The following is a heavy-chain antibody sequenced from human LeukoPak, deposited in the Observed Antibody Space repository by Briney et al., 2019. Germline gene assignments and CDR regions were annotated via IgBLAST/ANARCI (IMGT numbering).Heavy chain of an antibody. J-gene: IGHJ4*02. CDR3: ARSLSPAYSSSWYFDY. CDR2: ISAYNGNT. Sequence: ASVKVSCKASGYTFTSYGISWVRQAPGQGLEWMGWISAYNGNTNYAQKLQGRVTMTTDTSTSTAYMELRSLRSDDTAVYYCARSLSPAYSSSWYFDYWGQGTLVTVSS. D-gene: IGHD6-13*01. V-gene: IGHV1-18*01. CDR1: GYTFTSYG.